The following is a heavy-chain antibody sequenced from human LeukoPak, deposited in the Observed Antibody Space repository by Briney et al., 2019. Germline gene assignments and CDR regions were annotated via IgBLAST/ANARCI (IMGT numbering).Heavy chain of an antibody. CDR2: ISPTSGGT. V-gene: IGHV1-2*02. CDR3: ARVLGVRRSAAWFDP. CDR1: GYTFTGYY. Sequence: ASVKVSCKASGYTFTGYYMHWVRQAPGQGLEWMGWISPTSGGTNYAQKFQGRVTMTRDTSISTAYMELSRLRSDDTAVYYCARVLGVRRSAAWFDPWGQGTLVIVSS. D-gene: IGHD2-2*01. J-gene: IGHJ5*02.